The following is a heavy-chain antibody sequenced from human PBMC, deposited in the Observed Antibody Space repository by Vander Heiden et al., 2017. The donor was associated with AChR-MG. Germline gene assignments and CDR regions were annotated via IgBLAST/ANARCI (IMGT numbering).Heavy chain of an antibody. CDR3: TTDRQWHYFDY. CDR1: AFTFSNAW. V-gene: IGHV3-15*01. D-gene: IGHD2-8*01. CDR2: IKSKTDGGTT. Sequence: EVQLVESGGGLVKPGGSLSLSCAASAFTFSNAWMSWVRQAPGKGLEWVGRIKSKTDGGTTDYAAPVKGRFTISRDDSKNTLYLQMNSLKTEDTAVYYCTTDRQWHYFDYWGQGTLVTLSS. J-gene: IGHJ4*02.